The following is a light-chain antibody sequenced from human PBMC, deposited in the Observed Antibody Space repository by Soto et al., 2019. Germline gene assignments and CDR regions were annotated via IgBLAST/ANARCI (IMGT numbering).Light chain of an antibody. V-gene: IGKV3-15*01. CDR1: QSVGSK. CDR2: DAF. CDR3: QQYNNWPPLT. J-gene: IGKJ4*01. Sequence: EVVMTQSPATLSVSPGERATLSCRASQSVGSKLAWYQQKPGQAPRLLIFDAFTTATGIPARFSGSGSGTEFTLFISSLQSEDFAVYYCQQYNNWPPLTFGGGTKVEI.